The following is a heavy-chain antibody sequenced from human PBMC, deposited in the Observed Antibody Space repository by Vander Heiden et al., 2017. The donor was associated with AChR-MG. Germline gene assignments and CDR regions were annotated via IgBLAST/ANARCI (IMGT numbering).Heavy chain of an antibody. CDR2: ISSSSSYI. V-gene: IGHV3-21*01. D-gene: IGHD1-26*01. CDR3: AREVVGGYWYFDL. J-gene: IGHJ2*01. CDR1: GFTFSSYS. Sequence: EVQLVESGGGLVKPGGSLRLSCAASGFTFSSYSMNWVRQAPGKGLEWVSSISSSSSYIYYADSVKGRFTISRDNAKNSLYLQMNSLRAEDTAVYYCAREVVGGYWYFDLWGRGTLVTVSS.